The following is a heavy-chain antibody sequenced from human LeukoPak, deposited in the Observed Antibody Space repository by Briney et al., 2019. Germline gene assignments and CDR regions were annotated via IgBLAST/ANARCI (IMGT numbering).Heavy chain of an antibody. CDR1: GFTFSSAW. Sequence: GGSLRLSCTASGFTFSSAWMSWVRQAPGKGLEWVGRMRSKTDGGTTEYAAPVKGRFTISRDDSKNTLYVQMNSLKTEDTAVYYCATSNLATWGQGTLVTVSS. J-gene: IGHJ5*02. CDR3: ATSNLAT. V-gene: IGHV3-15*01. CDR2: MRSKTDGGTT.